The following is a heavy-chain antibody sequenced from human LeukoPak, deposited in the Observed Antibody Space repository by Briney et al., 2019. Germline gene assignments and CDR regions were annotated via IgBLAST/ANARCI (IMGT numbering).Heavy chain of an antibody. Sequence: SETLSLTCTVSGGSISSGSYYWSWIRQPAGKGLEWIGRIYTSGSTNYNPSLKSRVTISVDTSKSQFSLKLSSVTAADTAVYYCARDKGYYDSSGYLYDAFDIWGQGTMVTVSP. D-gene: IGHD3-22*01. CDR1: GGSISSGSYY. CDR2: IYTSGST. CDR3: ARDKGYYDSSGYLYDAFDI. J-gene: IGHJ3*02. V-gene: IGHV4-61*02.